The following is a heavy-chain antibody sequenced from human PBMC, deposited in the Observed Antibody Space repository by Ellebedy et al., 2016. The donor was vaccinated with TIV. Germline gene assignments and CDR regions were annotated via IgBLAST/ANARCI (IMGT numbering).Heavy chain of an antibody. Sequence: ASVKVSXXASGYTFTSYGIGWVRQAPGQGLEWMGWISAYNGNTNYAQKLQGRVTMTTDTSTSTAYMELSSLRSEDTAVYYCARDGYSGYETANSQYYFDYWGQGTLVTVSS. CDR3: ARDGYSGYETANSQYYFDY. J-gene: IGHJ4*02. CDR1: GYTFTSYG. CDR2: ISAYNGNT. D-gene: IGHD5-12*01. V-gene: IGHV1-18*04.